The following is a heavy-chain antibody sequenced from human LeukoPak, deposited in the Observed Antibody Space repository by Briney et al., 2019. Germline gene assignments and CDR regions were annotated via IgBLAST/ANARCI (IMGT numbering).Heavy chain of an antibody. CDR3: ATHHYGSGSYFLNN. CDR2: IRYDGSNK. V-gene: IGHV3-30*02. Sequence: GGSLRLSCAASGFTLSSYGMHWLRQAPGKGLEWVAFIRYDGSNKYYTDSVKGRFTTSTDNSKNTLYLQMNSLRAKDTAVYFCATHHYGSGSYFLNNWGQGTLVTVSS. CDR1: GFTLSSYG. D-gene: IGHD3-10*01. J-gene: IGHJ4*02.